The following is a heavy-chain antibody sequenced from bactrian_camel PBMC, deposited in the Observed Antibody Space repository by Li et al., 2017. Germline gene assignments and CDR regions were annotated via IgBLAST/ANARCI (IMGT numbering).Heavy chain of an antibody. CDR2: IERDGTT. D-gene: IGHD2*01. Sequence: HVQLVESGGGSVQSGGSLRLSCVASAFSIGTYCMGWFRQAPGSECELVSTIERDGTTYYADSVKGRFTISQDKAKNTLYLQMNSLKPEDTAIYYCAAAARGYCYTLEVDLQYWGQGTQVTVS. CDR3: AAAARGYCYTLEVDLQY. CDR1: AFSIGTYC. V-gene: IGHV3S55*01. J-gene: IGHJ4*01.